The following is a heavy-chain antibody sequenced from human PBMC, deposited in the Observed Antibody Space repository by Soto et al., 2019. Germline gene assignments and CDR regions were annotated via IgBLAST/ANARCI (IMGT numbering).Heavy chain of an antibody. J-gene: IGHJ6*02. CDR2: IYYSGST. V-gene: IGHV4-31*03. CDR3: ARGTIFEGDYFYGMYV. Sequence: PSQTLPLTSTVSGGFINSGDYYWSWIRQQTGKGLEWIGYIYYSGSTFYNPSLRSRLTISVDTSNNHFSLKLSSVTAADTAVYYCARGTIFEGDYFYGMYVWGQGTTVTVSS. D-gene: IGHD3-3*01. CDR1: GGFINSGDYY.